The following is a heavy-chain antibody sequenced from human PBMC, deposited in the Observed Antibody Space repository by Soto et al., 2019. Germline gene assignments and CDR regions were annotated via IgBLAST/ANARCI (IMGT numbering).Heavy chain of an antibody. Sequence: SETLSLTCTVSGGSISSGDYYWSWIRKPPGKGLKWIGSIFYSGSTYYNPSLKSRVTISVDTSKNQFSLKLSSVTAADTAVYYCARHLTYCSAGSCYSDFPYYGMDVWGQGTTVTVSS. J-gene: IGHJ6*02. CDR1: GGSISSGDYY. V-gene: IGHV4-39*01. CDR2: IFYSGST. D-gene: IGHD2-15*01. CDR3: ARHLTYCSAGSCYSDFPYYGMDV.